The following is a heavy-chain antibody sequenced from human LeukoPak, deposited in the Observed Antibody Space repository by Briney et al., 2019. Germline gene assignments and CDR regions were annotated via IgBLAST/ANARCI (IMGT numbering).Heavy chain of an antibody. CDR2: ISYDGSNK. CDR1: GFTFSSYG. CDR3: AKNPYSGGSCYSYWYFDL. V-gene: IGHV3-30*18. D-gene: IGHD2-15*01. J-gene: IGHJ2*01. Sequence: GGSLRLSCAASGFTFSSYGMHWVRQAPGKGLEWVAVISYDGSNKYYADSVKGRFTISRDNSKNTLYLQMNSLRAEDTAVYCCAKNPYSGGSCYSYWYFDLWGRGTLVTVSS.